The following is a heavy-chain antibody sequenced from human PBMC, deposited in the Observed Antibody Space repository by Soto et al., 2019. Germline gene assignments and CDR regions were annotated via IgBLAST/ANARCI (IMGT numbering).Heavy chain of an antibody. CDR1: GGSISSYD. CDR3: ARDKITGLFDY. V-gene: IGHV4-59*12. D-gene: IGHD2-8*02. Sequence: PSETLCLTCSVAGGSISSYDWSWIRQPPGKGLEWIGYIYYNVNTNYNPSLKSRVTISVDTSKNQFSLKLTSVTAADTAVYYCARDKITGLFDYWGQGTLVTVSS. CDR2: IYYNVNT. J-gene: IGHJ4*02.